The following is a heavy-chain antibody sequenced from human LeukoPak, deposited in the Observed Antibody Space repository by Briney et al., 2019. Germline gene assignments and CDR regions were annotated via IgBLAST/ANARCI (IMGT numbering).Heavy chain of an antibody. V-gene: IGHV4-34*01. CDR2: INHSGST. CDR3: ARQSGSYSGDY. Sequence: PSETLSLTCAVYGGSFSGYYWSWIRQPPGKGLEWIGEINHSGSTNYNPSLKSRVTISVDTSKSQFSLKLSSVTAADTAVYYCARQSGSYSGDYWGQGTLVTVSS. D-gene: IGHD1-26*01. J-gene: IGHJ4*02. CDR1: GGSFSGYY.